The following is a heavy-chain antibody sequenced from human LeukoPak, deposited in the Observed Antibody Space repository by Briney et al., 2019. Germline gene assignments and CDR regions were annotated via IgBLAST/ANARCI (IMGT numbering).Heavy chain of an antibody. CDR2: IWYDGNNK. J-gene: IGHJ4*02. CDR3: AKGSYYDSSGSFYFDY. V-gene: IGHV3-33*06. CDR1: GFIFSNYG. Sequence: GGSLRLSCAASGFIFSNYGMHWVRQAPGKGLEWVAVIWYDGNNKYYADSVKGRFTISRDNSKNTLYVQVNSLGTEDTAAYYCAKGSYYDSSGSFYFDYWGQGTLVTVSS. D-gene: IGHD3-22*01.